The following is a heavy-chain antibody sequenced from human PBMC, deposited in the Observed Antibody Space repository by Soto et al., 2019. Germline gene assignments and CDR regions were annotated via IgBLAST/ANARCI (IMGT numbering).Heavy chain of an antibody. CDR1: GFTFSPDA. Sequence: GGSLRLSCSASGFTFSPDAMHWVRQAPGKGLEYVSAISDNGKKTYYADSVKDRFIISRDNSKNMLYLQMNSLRAEDTAVYYCVKIGTTNRNFFDYWGQGTQVTVSS. CDR2: ISDNGKKT. D-gene: IGHD1-26*01. V-gene: IGHV3-64D*06. CDR3: VKIGTTNRNFFDY. J-gene: IGHJ4*02.